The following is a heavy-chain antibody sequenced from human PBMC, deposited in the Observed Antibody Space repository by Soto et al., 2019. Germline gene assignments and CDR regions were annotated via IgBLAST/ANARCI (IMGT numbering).Heavy chain of an antibody. Sequence: QVQLVQSAAEVKKPGASVKVSCKASGSTFSTYGITWVRQPPGQGLEWMGWISASSGSTDYAQKLQGRVTMTTDTSTSTAYMELRSLRSDDTAVYYCARVDSSGWWDLDYWGQGTLVTVS. J-gene: IGHJ4*02. D-gene: IGHD6-19*01. CDR3: ARVDSSGWWDLDY. CDR2: ISASSGST. CDR1: GSTFSTYG. V-gene: IGHV1-18*01.